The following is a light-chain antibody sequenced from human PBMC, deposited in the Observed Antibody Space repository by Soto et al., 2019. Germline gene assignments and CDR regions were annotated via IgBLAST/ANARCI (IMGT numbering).Light chain of an antibody. Sequence: DTHMSQAPSTLSASVRYRFTITCRASQTISSWLAWYQQKTGKAPKLLIYKASSLQSGVPSRFRGGRSGTEVTLNISSLQPDDFEAYYCLQYNSYPLTFGGGTKVDI. J-gene: IGKJ4*01. CDR1: QTISSW. V-gene: IGKV1-5*03. CDR3: LQYNSYPLT. CDR2: KAS.